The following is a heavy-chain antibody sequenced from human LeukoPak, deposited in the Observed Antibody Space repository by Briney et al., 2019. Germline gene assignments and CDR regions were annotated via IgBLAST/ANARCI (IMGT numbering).Heavy chain of an antibody. CDR3: ARDTVAAAGDFDY. V-gene: IGHV4-59*01. CDR1: GGSISSSF. Sequence: SETLSLTCTVSGGSISSSFWSWVRQPPGKGLEWIGCINYSGSSHYNPSLKSRVTISLDTSKNQFSLRLSSVSAADTALYFRARDTVAAAGDFDYWGQGTLVTVSS. CDR2: INYSGSS. D-gene: IGHD6-25*01. J-gene: IGHJ4*02.